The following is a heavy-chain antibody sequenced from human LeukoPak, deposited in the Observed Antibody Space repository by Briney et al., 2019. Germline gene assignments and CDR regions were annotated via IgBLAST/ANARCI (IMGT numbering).Heavy chain of an antibody. D-gene: IGHD2-15*01. Sequence: SETLSLTCTVSGGSISSGSYYWSWIRQPAGKGLEWIGRIFTSGSTKYNPSLKSRVTISVDTSKNQFSLKVNSVTAADTAVYYCARVSCGGGTCYHSRGWFDPWGQGTLVTVSS. J-gene: IGHJ5*02. CDR3: ARVSCGGGTCYHSRGWFDP. CDR1: GGSISSGSYY. CDR2: IFTSGST. V-gene: IGHV4-61*02.